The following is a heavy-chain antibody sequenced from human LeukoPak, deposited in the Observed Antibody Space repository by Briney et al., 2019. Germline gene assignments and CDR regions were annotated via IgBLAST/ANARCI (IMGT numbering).Heavy chain of an antibody. J-gene: IGHJ3*02. CDR3: ARDATYGYDAFNI. D-gene: IGHD4-17*01. CDR2: IKQDGSEK. V-gene: IGHV3-7*03. Sequence: GGSLRLSCAASGFTFNNYWMSWVRQAPGKGLEWVANIKQDGSEKYYVDSVKSRFTVSRDNAKNSLYLQMNSLRADDTAVYYCARDATYGYDAFNIWGQGTMVTVSS. CDR1: GFTFNNYW.